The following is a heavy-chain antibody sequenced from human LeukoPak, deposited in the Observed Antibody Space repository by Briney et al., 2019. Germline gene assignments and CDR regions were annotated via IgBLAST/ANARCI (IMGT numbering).Heavy chain of an antibody. CDR1: GFSISSDYY. J-gene: IGHJ5*02. V-gene: IGHV4-38-2*02. CDR2: VSHSGIT. CDR3: ARLVIP. D-gene: IGHD3-10*01. Sequence: PSETLSLTRTVSGFSISSDYYWGWIRQPPGKGLEWLGSVSHSGITYYNSTLNSRVTISVDTSNNHFSLKVNSVTAADTAVYYCARLVIPWGQGILVTVSS.